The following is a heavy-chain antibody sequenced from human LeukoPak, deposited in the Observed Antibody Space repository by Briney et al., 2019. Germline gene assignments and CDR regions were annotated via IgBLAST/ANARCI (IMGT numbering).Heavy chain of an antibody. CDR2: ISAYNGNT. CDR1: GYTFTSYG. CDR3: ARGEYNWNDVGWFDP. V-gene: IGHV1-18*01. J-gene: IGHJ5*02. D-gene: IGHD1-20*01. Sequence: ASVKVSCKASGYTFTSYGISWVRQAPGQGLEWMGWISAYNGNTNYAQKLQGRVTMTTDTSTSTAYMELRSLRSDDTAVYYCARGEYNWNDVGWFDPWGQGTLVTVSS.